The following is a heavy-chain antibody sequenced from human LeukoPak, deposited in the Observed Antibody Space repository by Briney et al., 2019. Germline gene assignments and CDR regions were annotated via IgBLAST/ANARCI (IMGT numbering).Heavy chain of an antibody. CDR1: GGTFSSYA. CDR3: AGGTTNTKGAFDM. D-gene: IGHD2-8*01. J-gene: IGHJ3*02. Sequence: GASVKVSCKASGGTFSSYAISWVRQAPGQGLEWMGRIIPILGIANYAQKFQGRVTITADKSTSTAYMELSSLRSEDTAVYYCAGGTTNTKGAFDMWGQGTMVTVSS. CDR2: IIPILGIA. V-gene: IGHV1-69*04.